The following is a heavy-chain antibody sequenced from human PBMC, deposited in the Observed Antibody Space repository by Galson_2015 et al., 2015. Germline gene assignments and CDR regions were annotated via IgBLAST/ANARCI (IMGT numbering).Heavy chain of an antibody. Sequence: SLRLSCAASGFTFSSYAMSWVRQAPGKGLEWVSAISGSGGSTYYADSVKGRFTISRDNSKNTLYLQMNSLRAEDTAVYYCAKDFMPPPDRINYYYGMDVWGQGTTVTVSS. CDR1: GFTFSSYA. J-gene: IGHJ6*02. D-gene: IGHD1-14*01. CDR2: ISGSGGST. V-gene: IGHV3-23*01. CDR3: AKDFMPPPDRINYYYGMDV.